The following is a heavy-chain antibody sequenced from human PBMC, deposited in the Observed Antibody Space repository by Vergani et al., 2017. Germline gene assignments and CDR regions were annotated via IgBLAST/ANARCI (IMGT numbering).Heavy chain of an antibody. CDR3: ARDLLVGATTIDY. D-gene: IGHD1-26*01. V-gene: IGHV3-48*03. Sequence: EVQLVESGGGLVQPGGSLRLSCAASGFTFSSYEMNWVRQAPGKGLEWVSYISSSGSTIYYADSVKGRFTLSRDNAKNSLYLQMNSLRAEDTAVYYCARDLLVGATTIDYWGQGTLVTVSS. CDR1: GFTFSSYE. J-gene: IGHJ4*02. CDR2: ISSSGSTI.